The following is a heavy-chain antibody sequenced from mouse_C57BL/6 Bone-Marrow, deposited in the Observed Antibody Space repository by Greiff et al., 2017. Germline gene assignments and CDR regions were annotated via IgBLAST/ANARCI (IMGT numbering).Heavy chain of an antibody. V-gene: IGHV6-3*01. CDR3: TRETGTGRFAY. CDR2: IRLKSDNYAT. CDR1: GFTFSNYW. D-gene: IGHD4-1*01. J-gene: IGHJ3*01. Sequence: DVKLVEPGGGLVQPGGSMKLSCVASGFTFSNYWMNWVRQSPEQGLEWVAQIRLKSDNYATNYAESVKGRLTISRDDSKSSVYLQMNNLRAEDTGIYYCTRETGTGRFAYWGQGTLVTVSA.